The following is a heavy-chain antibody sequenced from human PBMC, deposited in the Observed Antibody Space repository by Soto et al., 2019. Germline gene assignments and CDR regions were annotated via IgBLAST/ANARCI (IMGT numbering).Heavy chain of an antibody. Sequence: QVQLVESGGGVVQPGRSLRLSCAASGFTFSSYGMHWVRQAPGKGLEWVAVISYDGSNKYYADSVKGRFTISRDNSKNTLYLQMNSLRAEDTAVYYCAKEGGYSSTWDQGTLVTVSS. V-gene: IGHV3-30*18. J-gene: IGHJ5*02. D-gene: IGHD6-13*01. CDR1: GFTFSSYG. CDR2: ISYDGSNK. CDR3: AKEGGYSST.